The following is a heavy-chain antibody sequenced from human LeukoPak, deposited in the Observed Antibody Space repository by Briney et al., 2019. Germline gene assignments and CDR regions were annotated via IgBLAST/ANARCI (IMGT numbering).Heavy chain of an antibody. CDR1: GGTFSSYA. V-gene: IGHV1-69*15. D-gene: IGHD2-2*01. CDR3: ARDLGYCSSTSCRYYFDY. Sequence: SVKVSCKASGGTFSSYAISWVRQAPGQGLEWMGRIIPIFGTANYAQKFQGRVTITADESTSTAYMELSSLRSEDTAVYYCARDLGYCSSTSCRYYFDYWGQGTLVTVSS. J-gene: IGHJ4*02. CDR2: IIPIFGTA.